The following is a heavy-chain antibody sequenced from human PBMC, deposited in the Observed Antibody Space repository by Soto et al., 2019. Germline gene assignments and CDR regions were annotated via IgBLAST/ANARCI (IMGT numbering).Heavy chain of an antibody. D-gene: IGHD5-18*01. Sequence: PGESLKISCKGSGYSFTSYWIGWVRQMPGKGLEWMGIIYPGDSDTRYSPSFQGQVTISADKSISTAYLQWSSLKASDTAMYYCARLVGYSYGHKWFDPWGQGTLVTVSS. CDR3: ARLVGYSYGHKWFDP. CDR1: GYSFTSYW. V-gene: IGHV5-51*01. J-gene: IGHJ5*02. CDR2: IYPGDSDT.